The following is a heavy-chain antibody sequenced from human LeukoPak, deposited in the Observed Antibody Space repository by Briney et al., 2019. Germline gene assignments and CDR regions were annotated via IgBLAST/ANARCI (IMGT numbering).Heavy chain of an antibody. CDR3: ARDPRGAPNNWFDP. J-gene: IGHJ5*02. Sequence: SETLSLTCTVSGGSISSYYWSWIRQPAGKGLEWIGRIYTSGSNNYNPSLKSRVTMSVDTSKNQFSLKLSSVTAADPAVYYCARDPRGAPNNWFDPWGQGTLVTVSS. CDR2: IYTSGSN. D-gene: IGHD3-16*01. V-gene: IGHV4-4*07. CDR1: GGSISSYY.